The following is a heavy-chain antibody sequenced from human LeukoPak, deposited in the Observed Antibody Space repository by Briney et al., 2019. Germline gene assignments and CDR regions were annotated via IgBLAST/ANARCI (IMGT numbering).Heavy chain of an antibody. CDR2: IYPGDSDS. CDR1: GNSFASSW. D-gene: IGHD1-26*01. Sequence: GESLKISCKDSGNSFASSWIGWVRQMPGKGLDWMGIIYPGDSDSRYSASFQGQVTISADKSIRTAYLQWSSLKASDTAMYYCARVRSGDYSEDAFDIWGQGTMVTVSS. J-gene: IGHJ3*02. CDR3: ARVRSGDYSEDAFDI. V-gene: IGHV5-51*01.